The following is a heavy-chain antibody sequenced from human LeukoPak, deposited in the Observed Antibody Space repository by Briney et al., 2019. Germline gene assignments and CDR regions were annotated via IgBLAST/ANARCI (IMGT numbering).Heavy chain of an antibody. CDR3: ARGNLWSDSSGYYPYFDY. CDR2: IYYSGST. V-gene: IGHV4-31*03. Sequence: TSETLFLTCTVSGGSISSGGYYWSWIRQHPGKGLEWIGYIYYSGSTYYNPSLKSRVTISVDTSKNQFSLKLSSVTAADTAVYYCARGNLWSDSSGYYPYFDYWGQGTLVTVSS. CDR1: GGSISSGGYY. J-gene: IGHJ4*02. D-gene: IGHD3-22*01.